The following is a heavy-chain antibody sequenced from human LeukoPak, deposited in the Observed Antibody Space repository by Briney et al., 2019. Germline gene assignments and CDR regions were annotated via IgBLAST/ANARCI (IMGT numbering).Heavy chain of an antibody. D-gene: IGHD3-10*01. Sequence: PGGSLRLSCAASGFTFNNYAMSWVRQAPGKGLEWVSAITDSGGKIYFADSAKGRFTISRDNSRNTLYLQMNSLRAEDTAVYYCAKELPWFGESLNRIFDYWGQGTLVTVSS. CDR1: GFTFNNYA. J-gene: IGHJ4*02. CDR2: ITDSGGKI. V-gene: IGHV3-23*01. CDR3: AKELPWFGESLNRIFDY.